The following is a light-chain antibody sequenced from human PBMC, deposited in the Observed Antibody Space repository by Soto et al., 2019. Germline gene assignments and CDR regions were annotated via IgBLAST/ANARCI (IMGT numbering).Light chain of an antibody. CDR3: RSCTTSTTMV. Sequence: QSVLTQPASVSGSPGQSITISCSGSNSDVGAYDYFSWYQHHPGTPPQLIIVDVSNRPSGVSDRFSASTSGNTASLTISGLQVEDEADYYCRSCTTSTTMVFGGGTKLTVL. V-gene: IGLV2-14*03. CDR1: NSDVGAYDY. J-gene: IGLJ3*02. CDR2: DVS.